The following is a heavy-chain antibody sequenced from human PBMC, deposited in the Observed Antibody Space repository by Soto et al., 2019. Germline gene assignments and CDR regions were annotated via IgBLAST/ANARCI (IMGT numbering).Heavy chain of an antibody. CDR1: GDPVSSGSYY. Sequence: SETLSLTCSVSGDPVSSGSYYWTWVRQHPVKGLKWIGYIYHTGSTYYNPSLQSRLIMSIDTSKNQFSLHLYSVTAADTAVYFCAAKLGTTHYFDFWGQGSLVTVSS. J-gene: IGHJ4*02. V-gene: IGHV4-31*03. CDR3: AAKLGTTHYFDF. D-gene: IGHD7-27*01. CDR2: IYHTGST.